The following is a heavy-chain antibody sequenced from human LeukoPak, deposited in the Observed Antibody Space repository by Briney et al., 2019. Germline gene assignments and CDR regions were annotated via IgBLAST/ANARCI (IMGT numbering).Heavy chain of an antibody. CDR1: GFTFSSYS. CDR3: AKGSKGVVFTRDHYMDV. V-gene: IGHV3-21*01. CDR2: ISSSSSYI. Sequence: PGGSLRLSCAASGFTFSSYSMNWVGQAPGKGLEWVSSISSSSSYIYYADSVKGRFTISRDNAKNSLYLQMNSLRAEDTAVYYCAKGSKGVVFTRDHYMDVWGKGTTVTISS. J-gene: IGHJ6*03. D-gene: IGHD3-3*01.